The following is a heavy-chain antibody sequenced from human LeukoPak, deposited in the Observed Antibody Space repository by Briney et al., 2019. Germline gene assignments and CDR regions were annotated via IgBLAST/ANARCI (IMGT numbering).Heavy chain of an antibody. CDR1: GGSFSGYY. D-gene: IGHD3-22*01. CDR2: INHSGST. J-gene: IGHJ4*02. CDR3: ARGRYYDSSGYYYRVSHYFDY. Sequence: SETLSLTCAVYGGSFSGYYWSWIRQPPGKGLEWIGEINHSGSTNYNPSLKSRVTISVDTSKNQFSLKLSSVTAADTAVYYCARGRYYDSSGYYYRVSHYFDYWGQGTLVTVSS. V-gene: IGHV4-34*01.